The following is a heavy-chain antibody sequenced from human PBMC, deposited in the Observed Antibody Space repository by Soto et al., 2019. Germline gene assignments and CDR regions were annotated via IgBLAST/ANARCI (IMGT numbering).Heavy chain of an antibody. CDR1: GFTFSSYG. J-gene: IGHJ4*02. CDR2: ISYDGSNK. D-gene: IGHD3-22*01. V-gene: IGHV3-30*18. Sequence: GGSLRLSCAASGFTFSSYGMHWVRQAPGKGLEWVAVISYDGSNKYYADSVKGRFTISRDNSKNTLYLQMNSLRAEDTAVYYCAKDTRYYDSSGYYAVWGQGXLVTVSS. CDR3: AKDTRYYDSSGYYAV.